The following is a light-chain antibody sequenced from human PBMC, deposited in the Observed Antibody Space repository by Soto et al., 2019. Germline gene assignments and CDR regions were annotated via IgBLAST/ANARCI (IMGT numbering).Light chain of an antibody. V-gene: IGKV1-5*01. Sequence: DIQMTQSPAALSASVGDRVTMSCRASQSISRSLAWYQQKSGKAPKFLIYDASSLESGVPSRFGGSGSGTEFTLTISSLQPDDFATYYCQQYSTYYTFGQGARLEIK. CDR1: QSISRS. CDR3: QQYSTYYT. J-gene: IGKJ5*01. CDR2: DAS.